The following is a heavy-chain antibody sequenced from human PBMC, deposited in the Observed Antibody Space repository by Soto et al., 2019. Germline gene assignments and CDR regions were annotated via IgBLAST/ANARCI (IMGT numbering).Heavy chain of an antibody. CDR1: GGSISSGGYY. V-gene: IGHV4-31*03. Sequence: PSETLSLTCTVSGGSISSGGYYWSWIRQHPGKGLEWIGYIYYSGSTYYNPSLKSRVTISVDTSKNQFSLKLSSVTAAGTAVYYCARDDGDACLDYWGQGTLVTVSS. J-gene: IGHJ4*02. CDR3: ARDDGDACLDY. CDR2: IYYSGST.